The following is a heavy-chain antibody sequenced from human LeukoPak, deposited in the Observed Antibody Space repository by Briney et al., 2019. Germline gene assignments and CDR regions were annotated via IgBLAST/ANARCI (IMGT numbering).Heavy chain of an antibody. CDR3: VRGTGY. CDR2: ISSNGDNT. J-gene: IGHJ4*02. CDR1: GFTFSTYV. V-gene: IGHV3-64D*06. Sequence: GGSLRLSCSVSGFTFSTYVMHWVRQAPGKGLEYVSAISSNGDNTYYADSVKGRSTISRDNSKNTLYLQMSSLRADDTAVYYCVRGTGYWGQGTLVTVSS.